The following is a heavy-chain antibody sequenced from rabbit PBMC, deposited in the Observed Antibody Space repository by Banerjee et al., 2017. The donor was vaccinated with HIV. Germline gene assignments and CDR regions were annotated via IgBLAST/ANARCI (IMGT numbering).Heavy chain of an antibody. CDR2: IYTNGGST. CDR1: GFSFSNNYV. D-gene: IGHD4-1*01. Sequence: QEQLEESGGDLVKPEGSLTLTCTASGFSFSNNYVMCWVRQAPGQGLELIACIYTNGGSTWYASWVNGRFTISKTSSTTVTLQMTSLTAADTATYFCARDLAGAIGWNFNLWGPGTLVT. CDR3: ARDLAGAIGWNFNL. J-gene: IGHJ4*01. V-gene: IGHV1S45*01.